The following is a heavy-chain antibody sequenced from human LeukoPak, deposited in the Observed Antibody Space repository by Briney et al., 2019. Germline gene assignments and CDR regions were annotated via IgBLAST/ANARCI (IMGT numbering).Heavy chain of an antibody. D-gene: IGHD3-3*01. V-gene: IGHV4-30-4*01. CDR2: IYYSGST. Sequence: SQTLSLTCNVSGDSIRGGDYYWTWIRQSPGMGLEWIGYIYYSGSTQYNPSLESRISISKDTSKNQFSLELTSVTAADTAVYYCARGSGYFYCLDAWGQGATVTVSS. CDR3: ARGSGYFYCLDA. J-gene: IGHJ6*02. CDR1: GDSIRGGDYY.